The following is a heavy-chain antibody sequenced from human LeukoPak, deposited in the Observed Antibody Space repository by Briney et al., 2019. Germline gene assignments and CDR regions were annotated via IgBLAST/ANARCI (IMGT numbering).Heavy chain of an antibody. CDR2: IKQDGSEK. Sequence: GGSLRLSCAASGFTFSSYWMSWVRQAPGKGLEWVANIKQDGSEKYYVDSVKGRFTISRDNAKNSLYLQMNSLRAEDTAVYYCARDLAAYYDFWSGYLDVWGKGTTVTVSS. V-gene: IGHV3-7*01. J-gene: IGHJ6*03. CDR1: GFTFSSYW. CDR3: ARDLAAYYDFWSGYLDV. D-gene: IGHD3-3*01.